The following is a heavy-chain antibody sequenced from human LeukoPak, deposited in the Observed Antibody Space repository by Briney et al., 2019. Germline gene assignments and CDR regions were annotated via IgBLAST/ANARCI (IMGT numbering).Heavy chain of an antibody. Sequence: GGSLRLSCAASGFFLSHYSMTWVRQTPGKGLEWLSCLSSAYSITYYADSVKGRFTISRDNARNSLYLQMDSLRAEDTAVYYCVRHSVAGSQWLIPGYFDLWGRGTLVTVSS. D-gene: IGHD6-19*01. CDR2: LSSAYSIT. V-gene: IGHV3-48*04. J-gene: IGHJ2*01. CDR3: VRHSVAGSQWLIPGYFDL. CDR1: GFFLSHYS.